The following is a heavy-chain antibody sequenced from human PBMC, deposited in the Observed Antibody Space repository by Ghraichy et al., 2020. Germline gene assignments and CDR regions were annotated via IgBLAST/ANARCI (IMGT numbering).Heavy chain of an antibody. CDR3: ARYQEQLGY. V-gene: IGHV3-7*03. D-gene: IGHD6-13*01. CDR1: GFTFSNHW. Sequence: ETLSLTCAGSGFTFSNHWMTWVRQAPGKGLEWVANIKQDGSEKYYVDSVKGRFTVSRDNAKNSLYLQLDSLRVEDTAIYYCARYQEQLGYWGQGTLVTVSS. CDR2: IKQDGSEK. J-gene: IGHJ4*02.